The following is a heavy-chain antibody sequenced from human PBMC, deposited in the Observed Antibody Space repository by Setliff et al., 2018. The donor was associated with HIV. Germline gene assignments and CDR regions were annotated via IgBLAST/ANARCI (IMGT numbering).Heavy chain of an antibody. CDR1: GFTFDDYG. V-gene: IGHV3-33*08. Sequence: GGSLRLSCAVSGFTFDDYGMSWVRQAPGKGLEWVAVIWYDGSIEYYIDSVKGRFTISRDDSKSTLYLQMTNLRAEDTALYFCARDTGQLVYYFDSWGQGTLVTVSS. CDR3: ARDTGQLVYYFDS. D-gene: IGHD6-6*01. CDR2: IWYDGSIE. J-gene: IGHJ4*02.